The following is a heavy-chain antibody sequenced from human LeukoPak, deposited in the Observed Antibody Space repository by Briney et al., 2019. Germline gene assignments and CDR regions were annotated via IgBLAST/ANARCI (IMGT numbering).Heavy chain of an antibody. J-gene: IGHJ4*02. V-gene: IGHV3-66*02. CDR2: IYSGGST. CDR1: GFTVRSNY. Sequence: PGVSLRLSCAASGFTVRSNYMSWVRQAPGKGLEWVSVIYSGGSTYYADSVKGRFTISRDNSKNPLYPQMNSLRAEDTAVYYCARDQYYYDSSGYYWQDYWGQGTLVTVSS. CDR3: ARDQYYYDSSGYYWQDY. D-gene: IGHD3-22*01.